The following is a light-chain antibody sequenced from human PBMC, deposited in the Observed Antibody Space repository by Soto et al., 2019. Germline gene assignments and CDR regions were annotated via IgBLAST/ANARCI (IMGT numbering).Light chain of an antibody. J-gene: IGLJ3*02. CDR1: SSNIGAGYD. Sequence: QAVVTQPPSVSGAPGQRVTISCTESSSNIGAGYDVHWYQQLPGTAPKLLIYDNSNRPSGVPDRFSGSKSGTSASLAITGLQAEDEADYYCQSYDSSLSGWVFGGGTKVTVL. CDR2: DNS. CDR3: QSYDSSLSGWV. V-gene: IGLV1-40*01.